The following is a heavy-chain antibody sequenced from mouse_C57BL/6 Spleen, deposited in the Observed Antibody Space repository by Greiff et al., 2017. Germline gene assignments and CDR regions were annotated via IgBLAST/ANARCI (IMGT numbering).Heavy chain of an antibody. CDR3: AREKFAY. CDR1: GFTFSSYA. Sequence: DVKLVESGGGLVKPGGSLKLSCAASGFTFSSYAMSWVRQTPEKRLEWVATISAGGSYTYYPDNVKGRFTISRDNAKNNLYLQMSHLKSEDTAMYYCAREKFAYWGQGTLVTVSA. CDR2: ISAGGSYT. V-gene: IGHV5-4*01. J-gene: IGHJ3*01.